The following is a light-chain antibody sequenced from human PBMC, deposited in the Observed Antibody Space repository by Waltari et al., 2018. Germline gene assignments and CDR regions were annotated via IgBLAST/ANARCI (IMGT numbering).Light chain of an antibody. CDR2: DVS. CDR1: SSDVCDYNF. Sequence: QSALTQTASVSGSPGPSMTISSTRTSSDVCDYNFVSWYQHYPGKAPKLMIDDVSKRPSGVSNRFSGSKSGNTSSLTISGLQAEDEADYYCSSYTSSSTWVFGGGTKLTVL. J-gene: IGLJ3*02. CDR3: SSYTSSSTWV. V-gene: IGLV2-14*03.